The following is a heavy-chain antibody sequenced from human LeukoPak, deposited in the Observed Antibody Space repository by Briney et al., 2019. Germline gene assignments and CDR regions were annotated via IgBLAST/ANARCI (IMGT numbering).Heavy chain of an antibody. D-gene: IGHD3-22*01. CDR2: ISSSGGST. Sequence: PGGSLRLYCAASGFTFSSYAMSWVRQAPGKGLEWVSGISSSGGSTYYADSVKGRFTIPRDNSKNTLYLQMNSLRAEDTAVYYCAKEGTTIVVDDAFDIWGQGRRVTVSS. CDR1: GFTFSSYA. CDR3: AKEGTTIVVDDAFDI. J-gene: IGHJ3*02. V-gene: IGHV3-23*01.